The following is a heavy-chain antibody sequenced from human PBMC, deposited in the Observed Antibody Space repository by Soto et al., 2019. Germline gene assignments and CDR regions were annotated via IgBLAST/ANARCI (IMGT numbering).Heavy chain of an antibody. CDR1: GGTFSSYA. Sequence: ASVKVSCKASGGTFSSYAISWVRQAPGQGLEWMGWMNPIIGTTDYAQKFQGRVTMTRNTSISTAYMELSSLRSEDTAVYYCARATTMIVVAPDYWGQGTLVTVSS. D-gene: IGHD3-22*01. CDR2: MNPIIGTT. J-gene: IGHJ4*02. V-gene: IGHV1-8*02. CDR3: ARATTMIVVAPDY.